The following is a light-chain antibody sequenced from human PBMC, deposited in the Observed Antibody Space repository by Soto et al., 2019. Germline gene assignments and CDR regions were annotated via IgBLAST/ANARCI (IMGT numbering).Light chain of an antibody. J-gene: IGKJ4*01. CDR1: QDIRKY. CDR3: QHYDNFPVS. CDR2: EAS. V-gene: IGKV1-33*01. Sequence: DIQMTQSPSSLSASVGDRITITCQASQDIRKYLNWYQQKPGKAPKLLIYEASNLETGVPSRFSGRGYGTHFTFTISSLQPEDIATYYCQHYDNFPVSFGGGTKVEIK.